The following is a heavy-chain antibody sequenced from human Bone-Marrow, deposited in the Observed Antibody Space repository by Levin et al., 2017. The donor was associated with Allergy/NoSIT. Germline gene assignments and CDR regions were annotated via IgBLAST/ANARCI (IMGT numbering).Heavy chain of an antibody. CDR3: ARDPWWDRWELVSSASRGYYGMDV. J-gene: IGHJ6*02. CDR2: IIPIFGTA. V-gene: IGHV1-69*13. Sequence: ASVKVSCKASGGTFSSYAISWVRQAPGEGLEWMGGIIPIFGTANYAQKFQGRVTITADESTSTAYMELSSLRSEDTAVYYCARDPWWDRWELVSSASRGYYGMDVWGQGTTVTVSS. D-gene: IGHD1-26*01. CDR1: GGTFSSYA.